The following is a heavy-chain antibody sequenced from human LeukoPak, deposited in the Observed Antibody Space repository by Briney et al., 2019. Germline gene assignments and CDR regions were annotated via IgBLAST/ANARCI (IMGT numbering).Heavy chain of an antibody. CDR1: GFTFSSYW. V-gene: IGHV3-7*01. CDR2: IKQDGSEK. D-gene: IGHD3-10*01. J-gene: IGHJ4*02. Sequence: GGSLRLSCAASGFTFSSYWMSWVRQAPGKGLEWVANIKQDGSEKYYVDSVKGRFTISRDNAKNSLYLQMNSLRAEDTAVYYCARVDGSGSYLDSIGYFDYWGQGTLVTVSS. CDR3: ARVDGSGSYLDSIGYFDY.